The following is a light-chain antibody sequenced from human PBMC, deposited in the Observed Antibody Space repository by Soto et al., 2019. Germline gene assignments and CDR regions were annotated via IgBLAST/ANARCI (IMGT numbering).Light chain of an antibody. J-gene: IGKJ1*01. CDR1: PSVSSN. Sequence: EIVMTQSPAPLSVSPGERATLSCRASPSVSSNLAWYQQKPGQAPRLLIYGASTRATGIPARFSGSGSGTEFTLTVSSLQSEDFAVYFCHQYNNWWTFGQGTKVDIK. CDR2: GAS. V-gene: IGKV3-15*01. CDR3: HQYNNWWT.